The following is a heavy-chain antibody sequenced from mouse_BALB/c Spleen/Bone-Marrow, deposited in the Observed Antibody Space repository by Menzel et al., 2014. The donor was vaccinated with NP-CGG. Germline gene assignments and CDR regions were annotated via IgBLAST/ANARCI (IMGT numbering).Heavy chain of an antibody. CDR2: ISSGGTT. Sequence: EVQLQQSGGGLVKPGGSLKLSCAASGFTFSSYAMSWVRRTPEKRLEWVASISSGGTTYYPDSVKGRFTISRDNARNILYLQMSSLRSEDTAMYYCARYDYDGAYAMDYWGQGTSVTVSS. CDR1: GFTFSSYA. CDR3: ARYDYDGAYAMDY. J-gene: IGHJ4*01. V-gene: IGHV5-6-5*01. D-gene: IGHD2-4*01.